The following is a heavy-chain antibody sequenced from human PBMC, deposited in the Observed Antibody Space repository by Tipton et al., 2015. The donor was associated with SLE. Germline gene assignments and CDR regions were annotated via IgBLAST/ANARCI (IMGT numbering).Heavy chain of an antibody. CDR1: GGSISNYY. V-gene: IGHV4-59*05. J-gene: IGHJ4*02. Sequence: TLSLTCTVSGGSISNYYWSWIRQPAGKGLEWIGRIYYSGSTYYNPSLKSRVTISVDTSKNQFSLKLSSVTAADTAVYYCAGTTVTTGFDYWGQGTLVTVSS. CDR3: AGTTVTTGFDY. D-gene: IGHD4-17*01. CDR2: IYYSGST.